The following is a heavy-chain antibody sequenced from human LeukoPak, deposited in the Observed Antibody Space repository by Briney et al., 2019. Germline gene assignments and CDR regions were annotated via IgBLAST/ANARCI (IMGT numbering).Heavy chain of an antibody. Sequence: PGGSLRLSCAVSGFTFSSYWMHWVRQAPGKGLVWVSHIKTDGSTTAYADSVKGRFTISRDNAKNTLYLQMNSLRAEDTGVYYCARGSLQLPRSTPDYWGQGTLVTVSS. CDR3: ARGSLQLPRSTPDY. CDR1: GFTFSSYW. CDR2: IKTDGSTT. J-gene: IGHJ4*02. V-gene: IGHV3-74*01. D-gene: IGHD2-2*01.